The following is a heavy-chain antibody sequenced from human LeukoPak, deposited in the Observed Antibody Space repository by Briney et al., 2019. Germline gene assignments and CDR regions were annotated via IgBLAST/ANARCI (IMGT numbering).Heavy chain of an antibody. CDR1: GYTFTNYG. CDR2: ISAYNGNK. D-gene: IGHD1-26*01. CDR3: ASRSGSYHYYYYGMDV. J-gene: IGHJ6*02. V-gene: IGHV1-18*01. Sequence: ASVKVSCKASGYTFTNYGISWVRQAPGQGLEGMGWISAYNGNKNYTQKLQGRVTMTTDTSTSTAYMELRSLRSDDTAVYYCASRSGSYHYYYYGMDVWGQGTTVTVSS.